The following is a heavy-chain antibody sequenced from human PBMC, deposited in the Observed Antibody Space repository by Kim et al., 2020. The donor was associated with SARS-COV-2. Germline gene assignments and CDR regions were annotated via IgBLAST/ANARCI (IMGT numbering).Heavy chain of an antibody. D-gene: IGHD2-21*01. Sequence: SETLSLTCSVSGGSVSSPNYYWTWIRQSPGKGLEWIGYVYYSGSTTYNPSLRGRVVISLDTSQTHFSLRLYSVTTADTAVYYCARSFNSISYYFDYLGQG. CDR2: VYYSGST. V-gene: IGHV4-61*03. J-gene: IGHJ4*02. CDR1: GGSVSSPNYY. CDR3: ARSFNSISYYFDY.